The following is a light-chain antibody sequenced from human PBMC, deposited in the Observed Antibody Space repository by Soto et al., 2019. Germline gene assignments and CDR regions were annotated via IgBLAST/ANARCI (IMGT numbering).Light chain of an antibody. CDR2: EVS. CDR1: NSDVGGYNY. Sequence: QSALTQPASVSGSPGQSITISCTGTNSDVGGYNYVSWYQQHPGKAPKLMIYEVSNRPSGVSNRFSGSKSGNTASLTISGLQAEDEADYYCSSYTSSSTLLYVFGTGTKVTV. V-gene: IGLV2-14*01. J-gene: IGLJ1*01. CDR3: SSYTSSSTLLYV.